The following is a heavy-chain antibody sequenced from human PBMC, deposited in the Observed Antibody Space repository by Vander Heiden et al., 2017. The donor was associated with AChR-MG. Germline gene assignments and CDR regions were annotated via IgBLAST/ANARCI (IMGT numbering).Heavy chain of an antibody. CDR1: GFTFSSYA. CDR3: ARSGYCSGGSCYYEGGVDV. CDR2: IWYDGSNK. Sequence: QGQLVESGGGVVQPGRSLRLSCPASGFTFSSYAMHWVRQAPGKGLEWVAVIWYDGSNKYYGDSVKGRFTISRDNSKNTLYLQMNSLRAEDTAVYYCARSGYCSGGSCYYEGGVDVWGQGTTVTVSS. D-gene: IGHD2-15*01. V-gene: IGHV3-33*01. J-gene: IGHJ6*02.